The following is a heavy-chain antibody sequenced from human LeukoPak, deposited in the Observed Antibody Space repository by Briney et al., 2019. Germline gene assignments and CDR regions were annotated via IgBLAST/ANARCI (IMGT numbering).Heavy chain of an antibody. J-gene: IGHJ4*02. D-gene: IGHD2-2*01. V-gene: IGHV4-39*01. CDR3: ARQTPGHCSSTSCQGIDN. CDR1: GGSISRSSYY. Sequence: SETLSLTCTVSGGSISRSSYYWGWIRKPPGKGLEWIGSIYYSGSTFYNPSLKSRVTISVDTAKNQFSLKLSSMTAADTAVYYCARQTPGHCSSTSCQGIDNWGQGTLVTVSS. CDR2: IYYSGST.